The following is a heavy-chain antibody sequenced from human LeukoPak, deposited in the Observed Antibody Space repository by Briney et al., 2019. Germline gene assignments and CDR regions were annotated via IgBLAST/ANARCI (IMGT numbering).Heavy chain of an antibody. D-gene: IGHD3-22*01. J-gene: IGHJ4*02. Sequence: GGSLRLSCAASGLTFSSYAMNWVRQAPLKGLEWVSAISGSGRNTYYADSVKGRFTISRDNSKNTLYLQMNSLRAEDSAVYYCVTNYFDSSAYYPDFDYWGQGALVTVSS. V-gene: IGHV3-23*01. CDR3: VTNYFDSSAYYPDFDY. CDR2: ISGSGRNT. CDR1: GLTFSSYA.